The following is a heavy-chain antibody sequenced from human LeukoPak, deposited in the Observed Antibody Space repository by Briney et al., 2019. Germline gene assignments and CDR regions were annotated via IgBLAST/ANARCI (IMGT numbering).Heavy chain of an antibody. CDR2: ISYDGSNK. Sequence: PGGSLRLSCAASGFTFSSYGMHWVRQAPGKGLEWVAVISYDGSNKYYADSVKGRFTISRDNSKNTLYLQMNSLRAEDTAVYYCARGKELGYCSSTTCYLRGRFDSWGQGNLVTVSS. CDR1: GFTFSSYG. D-gene: IGHD2-2*01. V-gene: IGHV3-30*19. CDR3: ARGKELGYCSSTTCYLRGRFDS. J-gene: IGHJ4*02.